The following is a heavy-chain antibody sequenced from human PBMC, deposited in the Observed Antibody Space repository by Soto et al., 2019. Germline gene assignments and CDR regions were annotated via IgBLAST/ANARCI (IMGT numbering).Heavy chain of an antibody. V-gene: IGHV3-7*03. CDR2: INQDGVVT. CDR3: ARYYRGSGRYFFDY. CDR1: GFTCISSF. D-gene: IGHD6-19*01. J-gene: IGHJ4*02. Sequence: GGSLRLSCVASGFTCISSFMGWIRQAPGKGLEWVANINQDGVVTYYVDSVEGRFTISRDNTKDSLYLQMNSLRGEDTAIYYCARYYRGSGRYFFDYWGQGTPVTVSS.